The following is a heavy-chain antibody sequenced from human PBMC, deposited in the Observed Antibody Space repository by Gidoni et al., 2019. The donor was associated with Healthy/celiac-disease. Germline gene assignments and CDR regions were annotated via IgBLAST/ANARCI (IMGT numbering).Heavy chain of an antibody. CDR3: ARATVEYQLLCYYYYGMDV. CDR1: GSASRSYS. J-gene: IGHJ6*02. V-gene: IGHV3-48*02. D-gene: IGHD2-2*01. CDR2: ISSSSSTI. Sequence: EVQLVAPGGGLLQPGGSLLLSCSALGSASRSYSMHWLRQAPGKRLEWISYISSSSSTIYYADSVKGRYTISRDNAKNALYLQMNSLRDEDTAVYYCARATVEYQLLCYYYYGMDVWGQGTTVTVSS.